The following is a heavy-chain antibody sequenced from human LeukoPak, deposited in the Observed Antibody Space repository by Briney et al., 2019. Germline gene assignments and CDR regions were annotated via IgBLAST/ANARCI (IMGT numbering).Heavy chain of an antibody. Sequence: ASVKLSCNASVHIFSDYYLHWVRQAPGRGFEWMGWISRRSGATKIAEKFQGRVTLTRDTSISTAYVELTNLASDDTAVYYRVSWAGGNSDVASLDYWGQGTLVIVSS. J-gene: IGHJ4*02. CDR3: VSWAGGNSDVASLDY. V-gene: IGHV1-2*02. CDR1: VHIFSDYY. D-gene: IGHD3-10*02. CDR2: ISRRSGAT.